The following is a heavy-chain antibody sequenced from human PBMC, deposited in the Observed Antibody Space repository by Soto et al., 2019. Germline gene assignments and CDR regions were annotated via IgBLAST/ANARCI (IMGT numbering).Heavy chain of an antibody. CDR1: GGSFSGYY. D-gene: IGHD2-2*01. CDR2: INHSGST. J-gene: IGHJ5*02. CDR3: ARGLGLSAATDP. Sequence: SETLSLTCAVYGGSFSGYYWSWIRQPPGKGLEWIGEINHSGSTNYNPSLKSRVTISVDTSKNQFSLKLSSVTAADTAEYYCARGLGLSAATDPWGQGTLVTVSS. V-gene: IGHV4-34*01.